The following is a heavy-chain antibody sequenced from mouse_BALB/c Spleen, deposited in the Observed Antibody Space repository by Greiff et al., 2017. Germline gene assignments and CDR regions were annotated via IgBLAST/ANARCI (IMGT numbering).Heavy chain of an antibody. CDR1: GFTFSSYG. D-gene: IGHD1-1*01. Sequence: EVKLMESGGGLVKPGGSLKLSCAASGFTFSSYGMSWVRQTPDKRLEWVATISSGGSYTYYPDSVKGRLTISRDNAKNTLYLQMSSLKSEDTAMYYCARHETTVVATDRYFDYWGQGTTLTVSS. CDR2: ISSGGSYT. V-gene: IGHV5-6*03. CDR3: ARHETTVVATDRYFDY. J-gene: IGHJ2*01.